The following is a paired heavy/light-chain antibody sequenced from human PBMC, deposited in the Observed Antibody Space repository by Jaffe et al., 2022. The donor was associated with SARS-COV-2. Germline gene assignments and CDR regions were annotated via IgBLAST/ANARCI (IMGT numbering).Heavy chain of an antibody. Sequence: QMQLVQSGPEVKKPGTSVKVSCKASGFTFTSSAMQWVRQARGQRLEWIGWIVVGSGNTNYAQKFQERVTITRDMSTSTAYMELSSLRSEDTAVYYCAANDYVWGSYRYTLIPPPDYWGQGTLVTVSS. V-gene: IGHV1-58*02. CDR3: AANDYVWGSYRYTLIPPPDY. CDR2: IVVGSGNT. CDR1: GFTFTSSA. D-gene: IGHD3-16*02. J-gene: IGHJ4*02.
Light chain of an antibody. CDR2: GAS. CDR3: QQYGSSQLT. J-gene: IGKJ4*01. Sequence: EIVLTQSPGTLSLSPGERATLSCRASQSVSSSYLAWYQQKPGQAPRLLIYGASSRATGIPDRFSGSGSGTDFTLTISRLEPEDFAVYYCQQYGSSQLTFGGGTKVEIK. V-gene: IGKV3-20*01. CDR1: QSVSSSY.